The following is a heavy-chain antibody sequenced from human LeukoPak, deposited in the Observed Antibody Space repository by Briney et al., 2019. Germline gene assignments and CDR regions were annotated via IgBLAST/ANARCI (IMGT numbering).Heavy chain of an antibody. Sequence: GGSLRLSCAASGFTVSSNSMSWVRQAPGKGLEWVSFIYSSVTHYSDSVKGRFTISRDNSKNTLFLQMNSLRAEDTAVYYCARRAGAYSHPYDYWGQGTLVTVSS. CDR2: IYSSVT. CDR1: GFTVSSNS. J-gene: IGHJ4*02. V-gene: IGHV3-53*01. D-gene: IGHD4/OR15-4a*01. CDR3: ARRAGAYSHPYDY.